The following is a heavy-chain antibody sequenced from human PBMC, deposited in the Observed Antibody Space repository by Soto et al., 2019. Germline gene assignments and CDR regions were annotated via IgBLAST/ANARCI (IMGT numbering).Heavy chain of an antibody. CDR3: AKDGRYYYDSSGYSGGSYFDY. J-gene: IGHJ4*02. V-gene: IGHV3-30*18. CDR2: ISYDGSNK. CDR1: GFTFSSYG. D-gene: IGHD3-22*01. Sequence: QVQLVESGGGVVQPGRSLRLSCAASGFTFSSYGMHWVRQAPGKGLEWVAVISYDGSNKYYADSVKGRFTISRDNSKNTLYLKMNSLRAEDTAVYYCAKDGRYYYDSSGYSGGSYFDYWGQGTLVTVSS.